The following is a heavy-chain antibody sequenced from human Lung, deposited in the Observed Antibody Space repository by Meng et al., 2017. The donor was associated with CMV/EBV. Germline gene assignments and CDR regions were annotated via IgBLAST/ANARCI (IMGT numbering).Heavy chain of an antibody. V-gene: IGHV1-46*01. CDR2: INPSDNTT. CDR1: GYTLTNYY. D-gene: IGHD6-13*01. Sequence: ASVKVSCKASGYTLTNYYIHWVRQAPGQGLEWMGIINPSDNTTIYAQKFQGRVTMTRDTSTRTVYMELSSLRSDDTALYYCARDLGYSSSWYFQYYFDCWGQGTLVTVPS. J-gene: IGHJ4*02. CDR3: ARDLGYSSSWYFQYYFDC.